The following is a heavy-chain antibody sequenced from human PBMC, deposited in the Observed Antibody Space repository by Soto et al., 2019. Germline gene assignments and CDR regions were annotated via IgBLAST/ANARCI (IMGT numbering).Heavy chain of an antibody. D-gene: IGHD1-26*01. CDR2: ISYDGSNK. CDR1: GFTFSSYA. Sequence: PGGSLRLSCAASGFTFSSYAMHWVRQAPGKGLEWVAVISYDGSNKYYADSVKGRFTISRDNSKNTLYLQMNSLRAEDTAGYYCARGVGATDYFDYWGQGTLVTVSS. V-gene: IGHV3-30-3*01. CDR3: ARGVGATDYFDY. J-gene: IGHJ4*02.